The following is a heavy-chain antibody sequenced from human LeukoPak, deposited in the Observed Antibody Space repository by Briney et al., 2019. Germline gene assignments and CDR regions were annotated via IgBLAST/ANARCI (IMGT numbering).Heavy chain of an antibody. CDR2: SNPNRGGT. J-gene: IGHJ1*01. V-gene: IGHV1-2*02. Sequence: AAVKVSCXASRYTFTGYYMHWVRQAPGQGLEWMGWSNPNRGGTNYAQKFQGRVTMTRDTSISTAYMEMSRLRSDDTGVYYCARAFYPDYGGNSEAEYFQHWGQGTLVTVSS. CDR1: RYTFTGYY. CDR3: ARAFYPDYGGNSEAEYFQH. D-gene: IGHD4-23*01.